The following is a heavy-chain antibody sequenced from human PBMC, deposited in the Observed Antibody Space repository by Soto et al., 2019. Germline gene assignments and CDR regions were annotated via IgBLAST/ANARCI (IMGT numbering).Heavy chain of an antibody. CDR2: IIPIFGTA. CDR1: GGTFSSYA. Sequence: SVKVSCKASGGTFSSYAISWVRQAPGQGLEWMGGIIPIFGTANYAQKFQGRVTITADESTSTAYMELSSLRSEDTAVYYCARDLGYSGYDFGPADYYYGMDVWGQGTTVTVSS. V-gene: IGHV1-69*13. CDR3: ARDLGYSGYDFGPADYYYGMDV. J-gene: IGHJ6*02. D-gene: IGHD5-12*01.